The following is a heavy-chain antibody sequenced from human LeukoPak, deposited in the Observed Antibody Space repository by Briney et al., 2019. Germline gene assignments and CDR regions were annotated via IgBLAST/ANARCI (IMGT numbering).Heavy chain of an antibody. V-gene: IGHV3-23*01. CDR1: GFTFSSYA. CDR2: ISGSGGST. CDR3: AKDRSSTGITMIVVVITYFDY. J-gene: IGHJ4*02. D-gene: IGHD3-22*01. Sequence: GASLRLSCAVSGFTFSSYAMSWVRQAPGKGLEWVSTISGSGGSTFYADSVQGRFTISRDNSKNTLYLQMNGLRAEDTAVYYCAKDRSSTGITMIVVVITYFDYWGQGTLVTVSS.